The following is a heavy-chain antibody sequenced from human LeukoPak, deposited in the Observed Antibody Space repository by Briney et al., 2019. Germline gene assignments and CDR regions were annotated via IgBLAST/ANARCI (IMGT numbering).Heavy chain of an antibody. D-gene: IGHD2-8*01. CDR1: GGSISSGGYS. Sequence: SETLSLTCTVSGGSISSGGYSWSWIRQPPGRRLEWIGYIYNSGSTYYNPSLKSRVTISIDTSKNQFSLILGSVTAADTAVYYCARDGGLMVRNYYFDYWGQGTLVTVSS. CDR2: IYNSGST. J-gene: IGHJ4*02. CDR3: ARDGGLMVRNYYFDY. V-gene: IGHV4-30-4*07.